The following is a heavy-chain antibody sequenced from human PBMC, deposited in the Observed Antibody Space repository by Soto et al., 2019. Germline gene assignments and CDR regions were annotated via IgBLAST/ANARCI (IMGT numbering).Heavy chain of an antibody. D-gene: IGHD6-6*01. V-gene: IGHV1-2*04. CDR1: GYTFTVYY. Sequence: ASVKVSCKASGYTFTVYYMHWVRQAPGQGLEWMGWINPNSGGTNYAQKFQGWVTMTRDTSISTAYMELSRLRSDDTAVYYCARGLNSSSSGYYYMVVWGKGTTVTAP. CDR3: ARGLNSSSSGYYYMVV. CDR2: INPNSGGT. J-gene: IGHJ6*03.